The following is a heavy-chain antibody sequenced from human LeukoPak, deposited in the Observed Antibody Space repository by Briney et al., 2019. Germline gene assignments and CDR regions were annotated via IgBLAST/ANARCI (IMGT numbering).Heavy chain of an antibody. CDR1: GFTFTSYS. CDR3: AKGGKWDVTPFDY. CDR2: ISGGGGST. V-gene: IGHV3-23*01. Sequence: GGSLRLSCAASGFTFTSYSMNWVRQAPGEGLEWVSTISGGGGSTYYADSVKGRFTISRDNSKNTLYLQVNSLRAEDTAVYYCAKGGKWDVTPFDYWGQGTLVTVSS. J-gene: IGHJ4*02. D-gene: IGHD1-26*01.